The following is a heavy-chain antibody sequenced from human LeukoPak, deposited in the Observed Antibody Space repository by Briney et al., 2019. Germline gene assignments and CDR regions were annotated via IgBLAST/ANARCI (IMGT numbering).Heavy chain of an antibody. V-gene: IGHV1-69*04. D-gene: IGHD3-22*01. CDR2: IIPILGIA. Sequence: SVKVSCKASGGTFSSYAISWVRQAPGQGLEWMGRIIPILGIANYAQKFQGRVTITADKSTSTAYMELSSLRSEDTAVYYCASKKHYYDSSGYHDAFDIWGQGTMVTVSS. J-gene: IGHJ3*02. CDR3: ASKKHYYDSSGYHDAFDI. CDR1: GGTFSSYA.